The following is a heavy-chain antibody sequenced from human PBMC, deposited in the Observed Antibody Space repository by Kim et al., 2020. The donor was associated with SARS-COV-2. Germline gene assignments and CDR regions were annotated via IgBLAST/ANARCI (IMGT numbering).Heavy chain of an antibody. CDR1: GGSISSGGYY. J-gene: IGHJ5*02. Sequence: SETLSLTCTVSGGSISSGGYYWSWIRQHPGKGLEWIGYIYYSGSTYYNPSLKSRVTISVDTSKNQFSLKLSSVTAADTAVYYCARESRIVVVPAAWFDPWGQGTLFTVSS. CDR3: ARESRIVVVPAAWFDP. CDR2: IYYSGST. V-gene: IGHV4-31*03. D-gene: IGHD2-2*01.